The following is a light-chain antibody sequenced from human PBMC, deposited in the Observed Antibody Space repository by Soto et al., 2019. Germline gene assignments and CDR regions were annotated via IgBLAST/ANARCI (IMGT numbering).Light chain of an antibody. CDR2: DAS. J-gene: IGKJ4*01. CDR3: QQLNSYPLT. CDR1: QGVSSA. Sequence: AIQLTQSPSSLSASVGDRVTISCRASQGVSSALVWYQQRPGKTPKLLIYDASTLESGVSLRFSGSGSGTDFTLTISSLQPEDFATYYCQQLNSYPLTFGGGTKLEIK. V-gene: IGKV1-13*02.